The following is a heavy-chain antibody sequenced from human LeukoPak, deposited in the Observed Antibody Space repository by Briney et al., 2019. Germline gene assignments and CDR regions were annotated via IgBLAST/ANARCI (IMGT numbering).Heavy chain of an antibody. CDR2: ISSNGGST. Sequence: GGSLRLSCAASGFTFSSYGMHWVRQAPGKGLEYVSAISSNGGSTYYANSVKGRFTISRDNSKNTLYLQMGSLRAEDMAVYYCARGRDYDILTGKSYYFDYWGQGTLVTVSS. V-gene: IGHV3-64*01. J-gene: IGHJ4*02. CDR1: GFTFSSYG. D-gene: IGHD3-9*01. CDR3: ARGRDYDILTGKSYYFDY.